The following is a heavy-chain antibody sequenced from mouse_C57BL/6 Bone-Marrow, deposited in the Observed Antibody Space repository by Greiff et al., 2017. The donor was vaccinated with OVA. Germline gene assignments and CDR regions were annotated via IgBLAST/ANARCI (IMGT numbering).Heavy chain of an antibody. V-gene: IGHV1-69*01. CDR2: IDPSDSYT. Sequence: QVQLQQPGAELVMPGASVKLSCKASGYTFTSYWMHWVKQRPGQGLEWIGEIDPSDSYTNYNQQFKGKSTLTVDKSSSTAYMQLSSLTSEDSAVYYCAREGAYYGSSGFAYWGQGTLVTVSA. CDR3: AREGAYYGSSGFAY. CDR1: GYTFTSYW. J-gene: IGHJ3*01. D-gene: IGHD1-1*01.